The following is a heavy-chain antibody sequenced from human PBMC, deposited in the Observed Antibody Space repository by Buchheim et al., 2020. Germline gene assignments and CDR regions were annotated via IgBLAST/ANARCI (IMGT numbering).Heavy chain of an antibody. CDR2: IYYSGST. D-gene: IGHD6-6*01. CDR1: GGSISSSSYF. V-gene: IGHV4-39*07. J-gene: IGHJ5*02. CDR3: ARDLIAARSWVDP. Sequence: QLQLQESGPGLVKPSETLSLTCTVSGGSISSSSYFWGWIRQPPGKGLEWIGSIYYSGSTYYNPSLTSRVTISVDTSKNQFSLKLSSVTAADTAVYYCARDLIAARSWVDPWGQGAL.